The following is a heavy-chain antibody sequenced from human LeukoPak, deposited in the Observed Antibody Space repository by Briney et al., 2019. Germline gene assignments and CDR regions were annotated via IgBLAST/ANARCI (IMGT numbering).Heavy chain of an antibody. Sequence: GASVKVSCKASGYTFAGYHMHWVRQAPGQGLEWMGRIDPNSGGTNFAQKFQGRVTVTRDTSISTAYMELSGLRSDDTAVYFCARDQEGFDYWGQGTLVTVSS. CDR2: IDPNSGGT. J-gene: IGHJ4*02. CDR3: ARDQEGFDY. V-gene: IGHV1-2*06. CDR1: GYTFAGYH.